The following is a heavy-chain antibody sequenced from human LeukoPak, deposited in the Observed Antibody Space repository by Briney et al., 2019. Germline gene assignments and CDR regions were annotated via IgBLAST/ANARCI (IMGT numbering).Heavy chain of an antibody. CDR3: ARDGSGNSNYFDF. D-gene: IGHD3-10*01. CDR1: GGSISSSNW. Sequence: SETLSLTCAVSGGSISSSNWWSWVRQPPGKGLEWIGSIYYSGSTYYNPSLKSRVTISVDTSKNQFSLKLSSVTAADTAVYYCARDGSGNSNYFDFWGQGTLVTVSS. J-gene: IGHJ4*02. V-gene: IGHV4-4*02. CDR2: IYYSGST.